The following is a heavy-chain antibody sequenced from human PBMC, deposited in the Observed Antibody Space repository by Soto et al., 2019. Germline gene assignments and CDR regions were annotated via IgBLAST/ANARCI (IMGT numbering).Heavy chain of an antibody. CDR3: ARAPASSWHTFDS. V-gene: IGHV3-30-3*01. CDR2: ISSDGSNK. D-gene: IGHD6-13*01. Sequence: QVQLVESGAGVVQPGRSLRLSCAASGFTFSSYTMHWVRQAPGKGLEWVALISSDGSNKYYVDAVKGRFTISRDNSINTLYLQMNSLRTEDTAVYYCARAPASSWHTFDSWGQGTLVNVSS. CDR1: GFTFSSYT. J-gene: IGHJ4*02.